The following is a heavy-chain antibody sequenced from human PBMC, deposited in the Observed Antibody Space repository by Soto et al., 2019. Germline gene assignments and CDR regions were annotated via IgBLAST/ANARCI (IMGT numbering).Heavy chain of an antibody. V-gene: IGHV3-30-3*01. J-gene: IGHJ4*02. D-gene: IGHD3-10*01. CDR1: GVTLSAYA. Sequence: PGGSLRLSCAASGVTLSAYAVYWVRQAPGKGLECVAVISYDGGNKFYSVSVKGRFTISRDNSKNTLYLQMNSLRAEDTAVYYCASSQYAYGLYYLDSWGQGTLVTVSS. CDR2: ISYDGGNK. CDR3: ASSQYAYGLYYLDS.